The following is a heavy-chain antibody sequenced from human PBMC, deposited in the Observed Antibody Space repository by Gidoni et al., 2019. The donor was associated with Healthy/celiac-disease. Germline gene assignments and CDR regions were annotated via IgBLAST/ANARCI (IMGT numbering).Heavy chain of an antibody. J-gene: IGHJ6*02. Sequence: EVQLMESGGGLVQPGGSLRLSCASSGFTFSSSAMSWVRQAPGKGLEWVSAISGSGGSTYYADSVKGRFTISRDNSKNTLYLQMNSLRAEDTAVYYCAKGTLEWSSKGIYYYYGMDVWGQGTTVTVSS. CDR2: ISGSGGST. CDR1: GFTFSSSA. CDR3: AKGTLEWSSKGIYYYYGMDV. V-gene: IGHV3-23*01. D-gene: IGHD3-3*01.